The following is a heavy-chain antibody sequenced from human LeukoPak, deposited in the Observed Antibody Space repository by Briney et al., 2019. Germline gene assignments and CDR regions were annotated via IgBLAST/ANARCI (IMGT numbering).Heavy chain of an antibody. V-gene: IGHV3-30*01. CDR2: ISYDGSNK. Sequence: GGSLRLFCAASGFTFSSYAMHWVRQAPGKGLEWVAVISYDGSNKYYADSVKGRFTISRDNSKNTLYLQMNSLRAEDTAVYYCARDVGYCSGGSCYAFDYWGQGTLVTVSS. D-gene: IGHD2-15*01. J-gene: IGHJ4*02. CDR1: GFTFSSYA. CDR3: ARDVGYCSGGSCYAFDY.